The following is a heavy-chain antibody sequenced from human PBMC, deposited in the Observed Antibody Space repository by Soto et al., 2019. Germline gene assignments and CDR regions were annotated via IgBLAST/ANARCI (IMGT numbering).Heavy chain of an antibody. J-gene: IGHJ5*02. CDR3: ARDRPHGRHNWFDP. CDR2: ISYDGSNK. Sequence: QVQLVESGGGVVQPGRSLRLSCAASGFTFSSYAMHWVRQAPGKGLEWVAVISYDGSNKYYADSEKGRFTISRDNSKNTLYLQMNSLRAEDTAVYYCARDRPHGRHNWFDPWGQGTLVTVSS. V-gene: IGHV3-30-3*01. D-gene: IGHD2-8*01. CDR1: GFTFSSYA.